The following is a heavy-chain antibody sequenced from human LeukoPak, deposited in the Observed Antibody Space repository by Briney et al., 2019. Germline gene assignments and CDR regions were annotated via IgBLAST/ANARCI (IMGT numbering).Heavy chain of an antibody. Sequence: SVRVSCKASGGTFSSYAISWVRQAPGQGLEWMGRIIPIFGTANYAQKFQGRVTITTDESTSTAYMELSSLRSEDTAVYYCARDAYCGGDCYQYFQHWGQGTLVTVSS. CDR2: IIPIFGTA. D-gene: IGHD2-21*02. J-gene: IGHJ1*01. CDR3: ARDAYCGGDCYQYFQH. V-gene: IGHV1-69*05. CDR1: GGTFSSYA.